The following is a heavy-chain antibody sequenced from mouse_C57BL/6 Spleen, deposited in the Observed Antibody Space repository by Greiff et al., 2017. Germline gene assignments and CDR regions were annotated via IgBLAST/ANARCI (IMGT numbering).Heavy chain of an antibody. CDR3: ASPHYYGSTHWYFDV. Sequence: QVQLQQSGAELMKPGASVKLSCKATGYTFTGYWIEWVKQRPGHGLEWIGEILPGSGSTNYNEKFKGKATFPADTSSNTAYMQLSSLTTEDSAIYYCASPHYYGSTHWYFDVWGTGTTVTVSS. D-gene: IGHD1-1*01. V-gene: IGHV1-9*01. J-gene: IGHJ1*03. CDR1: GYTFTGYW. CDR2: ILPGSGST.